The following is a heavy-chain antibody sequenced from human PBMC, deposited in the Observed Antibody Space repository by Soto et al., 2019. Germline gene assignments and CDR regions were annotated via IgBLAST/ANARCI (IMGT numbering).Heavy chain of an antibody. V-gene: IGHV3-21*01. CDR2: ISSSSSYI. J-gene: IGHJ6*04. CDR3: ARLGYCSGGSCYGQDV. CDR1: GFTSSSYS. D-gene: IGHD2-15*01. Sequence: PGRSLRLSCAASGFTSSSYSMNWVRQAPGKGLEWVSSISSSSSYIYYADSVKGRFTISRDNAKNSLYLQMNSLRAEDTAVYYCARLGYCSGGSCYGQDVWGKGTTVTVSS.